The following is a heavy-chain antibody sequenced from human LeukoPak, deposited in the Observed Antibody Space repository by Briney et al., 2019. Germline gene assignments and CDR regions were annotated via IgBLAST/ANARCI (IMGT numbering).Heavy chain of an antibody. J-gene: IGHJ4*02. CDR1: GFTFSSYE. CDR3: ARDPGGESDS. D-gene: IGHD2-21*01. V-gene: IGHV3-48*03. Sequence: GGSLRLCCAASGFTFSSYEMNWVRQAPGKGLEWVSYISSSGSTIYYADSVKGRFTISRDNAKNSLYLQMNSLRAEDTAVYYCARDPGGESDSWGQGTLVTVSS. CDR2: ISSSGSTI.